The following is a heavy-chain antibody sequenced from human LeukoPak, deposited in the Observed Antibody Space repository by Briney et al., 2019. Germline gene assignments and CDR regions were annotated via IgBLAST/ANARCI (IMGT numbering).Heavy chain of an antibody. CDR3: AKSPKDSGYYEPIDY. D-gene: IGHD3-22*01. Sequence: GGSLRLSCAGSGFTFDDYAMHWVRQAPGKGLEWVSGINWNSGSIDYADSVKGRFTISRANAKNSLYLQMNSLRAEDTALYYCAKSPKDSGYYEPIDYWGQGTLVTVSS. V-gene: IGHV3-9*01. CDR1: GFTFDDYA. CDR2: INWNSGSI. J-gene: IGHJ4*02.